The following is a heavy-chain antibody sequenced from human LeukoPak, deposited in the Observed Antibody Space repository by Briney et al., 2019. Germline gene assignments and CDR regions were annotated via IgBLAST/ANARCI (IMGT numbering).Heavy chain of an antibody. CDR1: GYTFTSYD. D-gene: IGHD2-15*01. V-gene: IGHV1-8*01. CDR2: MNPNSGNT. CDR3: ARVRRYCSGGSCYLYYFDY. J-gene: IGHJ4*02. Sequence: GASVKVSCKASGYTFTSYDINWVRQATGQGLEWMGWMNPNSGNTGYAQKFQGRVTMTRNTSISTAYMELSSLRSEDTAVYYCARVRRYCSGGSCYLYYFDYWGQGTLVTVSS.